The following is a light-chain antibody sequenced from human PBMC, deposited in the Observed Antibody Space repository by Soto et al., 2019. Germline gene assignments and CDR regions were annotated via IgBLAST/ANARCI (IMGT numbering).Light chain of an antibody. CDR2: KAS. V-gene: IGKV1-5*03. CDR1: QSISDW. Sequence: DIQMTQSPSILSASIGDRVTITCRASQSISDWLAWFQQKPGKAPKLLIYKASTLKSGVPSRFTGSGSGTEFTLTITSLQPGDFATYYYQQTYTTPLTFGGGTKVDIK. J-gene: IGKJ4*01. CDR3: QQTYTTPLT.